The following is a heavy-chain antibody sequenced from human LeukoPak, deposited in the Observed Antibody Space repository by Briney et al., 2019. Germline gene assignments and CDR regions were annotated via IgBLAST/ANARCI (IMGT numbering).Heavy chain of an antibody. Sequence: PGGSLRLSCAASGFTFSSYVMTWVRQAPDIGLEWVSTISAGGVTTYYADSVKGRFTITIDNSKNTLHLHMNSLRVGDAAVYYCVTRGTTATKYVESWGPRNPVTVSS. J-gene: IGHJ5*01. CDR1: GFTFSSYV. CDR2: ISAGGVTT. D-gene: IGHD1-1*01. V-gene: IGHV3-23*01. CDR3: VTRGTTATKYVES.